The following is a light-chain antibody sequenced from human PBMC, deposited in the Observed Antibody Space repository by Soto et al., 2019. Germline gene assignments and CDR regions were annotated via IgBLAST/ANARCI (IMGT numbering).Light chain of an antibody. CDR3: SSYAGDYNLYV. V-gene: IGLV2-8*01. Sequence: QSVLTQPPSASGSPGQSVTISCTGTSSDVGGYNYVSWYQHHPGKAPKLLIYEASKRPSGVPDRFSGSESANTASLTVYGLQAVDEADYFCSSYAGDYNLYVFGTGTKVTVL. CDR1: SSDVGGYNY. CDR2: EAS. J-gene: IGLJ1*01.